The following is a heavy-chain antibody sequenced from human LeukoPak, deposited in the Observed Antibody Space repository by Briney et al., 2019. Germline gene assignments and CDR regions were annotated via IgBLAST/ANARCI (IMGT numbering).Heavy chain of an antibody. Sequence: GESLKISCKGSGYSFTSYWIGWVRQMPGKGLEWMGIIYPGDSDTRYSPSFQGQVTISADKSISTAYLQWSSLKASDTAMYYCGGRGYDFWSGYSPYYFDYWGQGTLVTVSS. CDR3: GGRGYDFWSGYSPYYFDY. D-gene: IGHD3-3*01. V-gene: IGHV5-51*01. J-gene: IGHJ4*02. CDR2: IYPGDSDT. CDR1: GYSFTSYW.